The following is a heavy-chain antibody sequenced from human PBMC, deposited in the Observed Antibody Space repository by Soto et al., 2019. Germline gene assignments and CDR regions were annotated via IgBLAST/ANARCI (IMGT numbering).Heavy chain of an antibody. CDR2: INAGNGNT. CDR1: GYTFTSYA. Sequence: ASVKVSCKASGYTFTSYAMHWVRQAPGQRLEWMGWINAGNGNTKYSQKFQGRVTITRDTSASTAYMELSSLRSEDTAVYYCARYSSGLVTLDYWGQGTRVTVS. V-gene: IGHV1-3*01. D-gene: IGHD6-19*01. CDR3: ARYSSGLVTLDY. J-gene: IGHJ4*02.